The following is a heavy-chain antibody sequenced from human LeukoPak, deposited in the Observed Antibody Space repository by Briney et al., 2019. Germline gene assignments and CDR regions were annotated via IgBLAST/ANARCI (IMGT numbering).Heavy chain of an antibody. Sequence: ASVKVSCKASGYTFISYGISWVRQAPGQGLEWMGWISAYTGNTNYAQKLQGRVTMTADTSTGTAYMELRSLRSDDTAMYYCARDCPSCSNGLCCGDWYSRYLGQGTLVIVSS. CDR2: ISAYTGNT. J-gene: IGHJ4*02. V-gene: IGHV1-18*01. D-gene: IGHD2-21*02. CDR1: GYTFISYG. CDR3: ARDCPSCSNGLCCGDWYSRY.